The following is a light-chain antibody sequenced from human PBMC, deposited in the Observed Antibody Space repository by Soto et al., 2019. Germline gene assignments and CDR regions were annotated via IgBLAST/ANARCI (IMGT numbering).Light chain of an antibody. CDR2: GAS. J-gene: IGKJ1*01. CDR1: QSINSNY. Sequence: EIVLTQSPGTLSLSPGERATLSCRASQSINSNYFAWYQQKPGQAPRLLIYGASSRATGIPDRFSGSGSGTDFTLTISRLEPEDFAVYYCQQYGSSPWTFGQGTKV. CDR3: QQYGSSPWT. V-gene: IGKV3-20*01.